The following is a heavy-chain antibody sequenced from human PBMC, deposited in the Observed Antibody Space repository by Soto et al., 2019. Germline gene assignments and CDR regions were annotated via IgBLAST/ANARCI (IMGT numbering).Heavy chain of an antibody. D-gene: IGHD6-19*01. V-gene: IGHV1-18*04. Sequence: QVQLVQSGAEVRKPGASVQVSCKASGYTFTRYSINWVRQAPGQGVEWVGWISNYNGDTKYAEKFQGRVTLTTDTFTTTTDMDLRSLTSDDTAMYFCARGDSTGSPTGWFDPWGQGTLVTVCS. CDR2: ISNYNGDT. CDR3: ARGDSTGSPTGWFDP. J-gene: IGHJ5*02. CDR1: GYTFTRYS.